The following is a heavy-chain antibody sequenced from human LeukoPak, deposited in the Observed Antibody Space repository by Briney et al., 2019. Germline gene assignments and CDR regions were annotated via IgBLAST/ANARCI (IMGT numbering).Heavy chain of an antibody. CDR3: ARGGGITMIVVVTAPFDY. V-gene: IGHV4-34*01. D-gene: IGHD3-22*01. CDR2: INHSGST. J-gene: IGHJ4*02. CDR1: GGSFSGYY. Sequence: SETLSLTCAVYGGSFSGYYWSWIRQPPGKGLEWIGEINHSGSTNCNPSLKSRVTISVDTSKNQFSLKLSSVTAADTAVYYCARGGGITMIVVVTAPFDYWGQGTLVTVSS.